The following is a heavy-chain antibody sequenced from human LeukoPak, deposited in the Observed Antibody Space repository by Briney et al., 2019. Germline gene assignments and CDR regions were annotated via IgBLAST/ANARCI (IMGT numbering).Heavy chain of an antibody. V-gene: IGHV3-74*01. CDR2: ISSDGSAT. CDR3: ARGQSRYFDWYLGFFDY. D-gene: IGHD3-9*01. CDR1: GFTLSGSW. J-gene: IGHJ4*02. Sequence: GGSLRLSCVASGFTLSGSWMHWVRQAPGKGLVWVSRISSDGSATTYADSVKGRFTIYRDNAKNTLYLQMNSLRADDTAVYYCARGQSRYFDWYLGFFDYWGQGTLVTVSS.